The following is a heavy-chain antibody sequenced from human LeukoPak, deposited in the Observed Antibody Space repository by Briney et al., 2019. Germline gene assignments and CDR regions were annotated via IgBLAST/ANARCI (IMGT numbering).Heavy chain of an antibody. V-gene: IGHV4-38-2*02. D-gene: IGHD5-18*01. CDR1: GYSISSGYY. CDR3: ARVSGDLLLRDFDY. J-gene: IGHJ4*02. CDR2: FYHGGST. Sequence: SETLSLTCTVSGYSISSGYYWGWIRQPPGKGLEWIGSFYHGGSTYYNPSLKSRVTISIDTSKNQFSLKLTSVTAADTAVYYCARVSGDLLLRDFDYWGQGTLVTVSS.